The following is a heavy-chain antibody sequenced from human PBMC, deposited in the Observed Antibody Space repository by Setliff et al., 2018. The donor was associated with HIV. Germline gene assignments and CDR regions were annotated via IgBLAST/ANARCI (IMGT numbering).Heavy chain of an antibody. Sequence: GASVKVSCKASGYTFPSFYVHWVRQAPGQGLEWMGWINTNSGDTNYAENFQGRVTMTRDTSISTAYMDLSSLTSDDTAVYYCALASIVSTARWNHWGRGTLVTVSS. CDR3: ALASIVSTARWNH. CDR1: GYTFPSFY. V-gene: IGHV1-2*02. J-gene: IGHJ5*02. D-gene: IGHD1-26*01. CDR2: INTNSGDT.